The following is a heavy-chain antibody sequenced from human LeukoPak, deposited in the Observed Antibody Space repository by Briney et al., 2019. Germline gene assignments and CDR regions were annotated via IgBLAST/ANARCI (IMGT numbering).Heavy chain of an antibody. V-gene: IGHV4-34*01. CDR2: INHSGST. CDR3: ARDPGIAAAGMIPY. D-gene: IGHD6-13*01. Sequence: SETLSLTCAVYGGSFSGYYWSWIRQPPGKGLEWIGEINHSGSTNYNPSLKSRVTISVDTSKNQFSPKLSSVTAADTAVYYCARDPGIAAAGMIPYWGQGTLVTVSS. J-gene: IGHJ4*02. CDR1: GGSFSGYY.